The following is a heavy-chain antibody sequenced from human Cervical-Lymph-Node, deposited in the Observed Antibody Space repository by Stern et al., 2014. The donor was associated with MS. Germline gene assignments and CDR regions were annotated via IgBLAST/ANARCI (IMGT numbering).Heavy chain of an antibody. CDR3: VNVDTALVIPH. J-gene: IGHJ4*02. V-gene: IGHV1-46*01. Sequence: DQLVQSGAEVKKPGASVKVSCKASGYTFTSYYMHWVRQAPGQGLEWMGIINPSGGSKSYAHKFQGRVTMTRDTSKSTVYMELSSLRSEDTAVYYCVNVDTALVIPHWGQGTLVTVSS. CDR1: GYTFTSYY. D-gene: IGHD5-18*01. CDR2: INPSGGSK.